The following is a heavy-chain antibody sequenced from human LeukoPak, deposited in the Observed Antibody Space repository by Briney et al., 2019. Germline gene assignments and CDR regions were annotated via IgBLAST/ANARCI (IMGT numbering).Heavy chain of an antibody. D-gene: IGHD1-1*01. CDR1: CGSISSSNW. Sequence: SETLSLTCAVSCGSISSSNWWSWVRQPPGKGLEWIGEIYHSGSTNYNPSLKSRVTISVDKSKNQFSLKLSSVTAADTAVYYCARVQGTTGTTWAYYYYYYMDVWGKGTTVTVSS. CDR3: ARVQGTTGTTWAYYYYYYMDV. V-gene: IGHV4-4*02. J-gene: IGHJ6*03. CDR2: IYHSGST.